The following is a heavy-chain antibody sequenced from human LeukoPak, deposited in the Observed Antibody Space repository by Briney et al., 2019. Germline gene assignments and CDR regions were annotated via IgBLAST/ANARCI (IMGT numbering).Heavy chain of an antibody. D-gene: IGHD6-13*01. CDR1: GYSVSSNSAA. Sequence: SQTVSLTCAISGYSVSSNSAAWTWIRQSPSRCLEWLGRTYYNSKWYNDYAVSVKSRITIHPDTSKNQFSLQLNSVTPEDTAVYYCARNNKPGSTWYPFDCWGQGTLVTVSS. V-gene: IGHV6-1*01. CDR3: ARNNKPGSTWYPFDC. CDR2: TYYNSKWYN. J-gene: IGHJ4*02.